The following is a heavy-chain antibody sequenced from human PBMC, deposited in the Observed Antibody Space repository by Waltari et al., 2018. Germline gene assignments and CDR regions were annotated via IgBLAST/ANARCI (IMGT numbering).Heavy chain of an antibody. CDR2: IKQDGSEK. V-gene: IGHV3-7*01. CDR1: GLRLRTYW. D-gene: IGHD6-13*01. Sequence: EVPLVESGGGLDQPGGSLTLSGPAPGLRLRTYWMTWVRQASGKGPEWVANIKQDGSEKYYMDSVKGRFTISRDNAKNSLYLQMNNLRVEDTAVYYCTRGGRDSSWYWRDWGQGTLVTVSS. J-gene: IGHJ4*02. CDR3: TRGGRDSSWYWRD.